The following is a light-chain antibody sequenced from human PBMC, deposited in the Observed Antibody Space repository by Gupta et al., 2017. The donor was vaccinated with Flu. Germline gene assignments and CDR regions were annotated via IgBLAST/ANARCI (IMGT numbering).Light chain of an antibody. Sequence: DIQMTQSPSSLSASVGDRVTITCRASQNINSYLNWYQQKPGKAPKLLIYAASSLQSGVPSRFSDSGSGTDFTLTINSLQPEDFATYYCQQSYTTPRTFGQGTKVEIK. CDR1: QNINSY. J-gene: IGKJ1*01. V-gene: IGKV1-39*01. CDR2: AAS. CDR3: QQSYTTPRT.